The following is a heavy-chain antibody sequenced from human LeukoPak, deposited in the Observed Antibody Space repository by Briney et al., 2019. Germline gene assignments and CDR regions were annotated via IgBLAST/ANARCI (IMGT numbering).Heavy chain of an antibody. D-gene: IGHD2-2*01. CDR3: ARYVVVPARGYYYYMDV. J-gene: IGHJ6*03. Sequence: SETLSLTCAVYGGSFSGYYWSWIRQPPGKGLEWIGEINHSGSTNYNPSLKSRVTISVDTSKNQFSLKLSSVTAADTAVYYCARYVVVPARGYYYYMDVWGKGTTVTVSS. CDR1: GGSFSGYY. V-gene: IGHV4-34*01. CDR2: INHSGST.